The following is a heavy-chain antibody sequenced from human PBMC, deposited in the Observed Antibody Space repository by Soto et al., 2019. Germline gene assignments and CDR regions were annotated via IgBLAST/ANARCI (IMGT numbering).Heavy chain of an antibody. CDR2: IFPGDSDT. V-gene: IGHV5-51*01. D-gene: IGHD6-13*01. CDR3: ARPSQLVRECGL. Sequence: ESLKISCKGSSYIFSNYWIGLVRQVPGKGLEWMGTIFPGDSDTRYSPSFEGQVTISADKSISAAYLQWSSLKASDTAIYFCARPSQLVRECGLRGQGSRGNACS. CDR1: SYIFSNYW. J-gene: IGHJ4*02.